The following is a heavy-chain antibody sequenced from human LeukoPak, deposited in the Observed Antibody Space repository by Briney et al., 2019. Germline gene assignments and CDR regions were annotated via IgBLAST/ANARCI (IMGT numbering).Heavy chain of an antibody. Sequence: ASQSLSLTCTVSCGSISSGGYYWSWIRQHPGKGLEWIWYIYCSRRTYYIPSLKSRVNISVDTAKDQFSLKLSSVTAADTAVYYWARGLGEFDPWGQGTLVTVSS. J-gene: IGHJ5*02. V-gene: IGHV4-31*03. CDR1: CGSISSGGYY. CDR3: ARGLGEFDP. CDR2: IYCSRRT. D-gene: IGHD3-10*01.